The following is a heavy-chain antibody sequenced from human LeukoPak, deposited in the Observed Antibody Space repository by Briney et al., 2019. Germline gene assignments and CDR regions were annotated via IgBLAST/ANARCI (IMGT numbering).Heavy chain of an antibody. V-gene: IGHV4-34*01. D-gene: IGHD2-8*02. J-gene: IGHJ6*02. CDR2: INHSGST. CDR1: GGSISSYY. CDR3: ARRVIPGRYYYYGMDL. Sequence: SETLSLTCTVSGGSISSYYWRWIRQPPGKGLEWIGEINHSGSTNYNPSLKSRVTISVDTSKNQFSLKLSSVTAADTAVYYCARRVIPGRYYYYGMDLWGQGTTVTVSS.